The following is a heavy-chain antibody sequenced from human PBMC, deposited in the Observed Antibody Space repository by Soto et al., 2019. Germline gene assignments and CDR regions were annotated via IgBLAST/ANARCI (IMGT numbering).Heavy chain of an antibody. CDR2: IYPGDSDT. J-gene: IGHJ4*02. D-gene: IGHD5-18*01. CDR3: AKPDGYEVEY. Sequence: GESLKISCKGSGYSFVSYWIAWVRQMPGKGLEWMGSIYPGDSDTTYSPSIQGQVTISADKSSTTVYLQWNTLKASDPAMYSCAKPDGYEVEYWGQGTQVTVSS. V-gene: IGHV5-51*01. CDR1: GYSFVSYW.